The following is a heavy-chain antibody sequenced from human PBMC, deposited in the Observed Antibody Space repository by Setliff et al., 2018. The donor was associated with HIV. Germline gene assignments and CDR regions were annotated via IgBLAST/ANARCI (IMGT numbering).Heavy chain of an antibody. CDR1: GASITSGSYY. D-gene: IGHD3-22*01. J-gene: IGHJ4*02. V-gene: IGHV4-61*09. Sequence: SETLSLTCNVSGASITSGSYYWSWIRRPAGKGLEWLGHIYSRGPTNYSPSLRSRVIISVDTSKNQLSLSLSSVTAADTAVYYCARDDSGYYYDYWGQGKLVTVS. CDR3: ARDDSGYYYDY. CDR2: IYSRGPT.